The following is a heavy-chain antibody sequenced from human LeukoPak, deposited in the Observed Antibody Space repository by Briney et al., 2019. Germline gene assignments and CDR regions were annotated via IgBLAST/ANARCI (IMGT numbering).Heavy chain of an antibody. CDR3: AIYRLLRENDAFDI. CDR2: ISAYNGNT. V-gene: IGHV1-18*01. J-gene: IGHJ3*02. Sequence: ASVKVSCKASGYTFTSYGISWVRQAPGQGLEWMGWISAYNGNTNYAQKLQGRVTMTTDTSTSTAYMELRSLRSDDTAVYYCAIYRLLRENDAFDIWGQGTMVTVSS. CDR1: GYTFTSYG. D-gene: IGHD2-2*01.